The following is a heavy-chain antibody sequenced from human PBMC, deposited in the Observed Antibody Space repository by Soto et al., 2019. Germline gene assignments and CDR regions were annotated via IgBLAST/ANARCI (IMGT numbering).Heavy chain of an antibody. CDR1: VFIFSIYL. CDR3: VRDYMLRGRDPNWFDP. CDR2: VNYDGRTT. Sequence: WGSLLISCASSVFIFSIYLMPWVRQAPGKGPVWVSRVNYDGRTTTYADSVNGRFTISRDNAKNTLYLQMNSLRAEDTAVYYCVRDYMLRGRDPNWFDPWGQGTMVTVSS. D-gene: IGHD3-10*01. J-gene: IGHJ5*02. V-gene: IGHV3-74*01.